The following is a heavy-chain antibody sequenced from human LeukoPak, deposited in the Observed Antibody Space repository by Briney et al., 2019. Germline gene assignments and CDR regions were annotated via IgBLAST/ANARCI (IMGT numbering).Heavy chain of an antibody. CDR1: GYTFTGYY. J-gene: IGHJ5*02. Sequence: ASVKVSCKASGYTFTGYYMHWVRQAPGQGLEWMGWINPNRGGTNYAQKFQGRVTMTRDTSISTAYMELSRLRSDDTAVYYCARSVWFGTDNWFDPWGQGTLVTVSS. CDR3: ARSVWFGTDNWFDP. CDR2: INPNRGGT. V-gene: IGHV1-2*02. D-gene: IGHD3-10*01.